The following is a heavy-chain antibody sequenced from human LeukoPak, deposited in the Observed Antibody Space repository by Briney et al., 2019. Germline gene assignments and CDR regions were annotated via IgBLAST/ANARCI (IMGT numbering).Heavy chain of an antibody. J-gene: IGHJ6*03. CDR2: ISFNGGAI. CDR1: GFTFGDHA. Sequence: GGSLRLSCVGSGFTFGDHAMHWVRQAPGRGLEWVAGISFNGGAIGYADSVKGRFIISRDNANQSLYLQMNSLRVEDTALYFCAKDQGVRKYYYYYYMDVWGGGTTVIVS. V-gene: IGHV3-9*01. D-gene: IGHD3-10*01. CDR3: AKDQGVRKYYYYYYMDV.